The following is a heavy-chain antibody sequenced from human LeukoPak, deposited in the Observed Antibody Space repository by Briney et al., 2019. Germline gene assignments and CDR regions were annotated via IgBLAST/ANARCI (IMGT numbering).Heavy chain of an antibody. D-gene: IGHD6-13*01. J-gene: IGHJ4*02. CDR2: IYSGGST. CDR3: AKALLAFAVIAAAGSGY. V-gene: IGHV3-66*01. CDR1: GFTVSTKY. Sequence: PGGSLRLSCAASGFTVSTKYMTWVRQAPGKGLEWVSLIYSGGSTYYADSVKGRFTISRDNSKNTLYLQMNSLRAEDTAVYYCAKALLAFAVIAAAGSGYWGQGTLVTVSS.